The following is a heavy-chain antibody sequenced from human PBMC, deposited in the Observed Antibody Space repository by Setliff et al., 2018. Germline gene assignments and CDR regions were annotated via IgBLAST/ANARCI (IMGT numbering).Heavy chain of an antibody. D-gene: IGHD1-1*01. J-gene: IGHJ4*02. Sequence: PSETLSLTCGASGGSFSDYYWGWIRQPPGKGLEWIGRIYYRGDTYYNPSLKGRLTISVDTAQNQFSLRLTSVTAADTAVYYCARTGTYRYFDYWGQGALVTVSS. CDR1: GGSFSDYY. CDR2: IYYRGDT. V-gene: IGHV4-39*01. CDR3: ARTGTYRYFDY.